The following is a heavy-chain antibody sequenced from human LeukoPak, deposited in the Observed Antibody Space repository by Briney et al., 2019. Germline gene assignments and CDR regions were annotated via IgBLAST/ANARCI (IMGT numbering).Heavy chain of an antibody. CDR3: AKDYLYDTDY. D-gene: IGHD3-16*01. CDR1: GFTFSTYA. J-gene: IGHJ4*02. Sequence: PGRSLRLSCAASGFTFSTYAMSWVRQAPGKGLEWVSAISNSGGSTYYADSVKGRFTISRDNSKNMLYLQMNSLRAEDTAMYYCAKDYLYDTDYWGQGTLVTVSS. V-gene: IGHV3-23*01. CDR2: ISNSGGST.